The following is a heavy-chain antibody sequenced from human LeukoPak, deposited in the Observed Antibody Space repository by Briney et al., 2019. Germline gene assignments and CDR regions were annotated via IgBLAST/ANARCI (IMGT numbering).Heavy chain of an antibody. V-gene: IGHV4-30-4*01. D-gene: IGHD3-3*01. CDR1: GGSISSGDYY. J-gene: IGHJ4*02. Sequence: SQTLSLTCTVSGGSISSGDYYWSWIRQPPGKGLEWIGYIHYSGSTYYNPSLKSRVTISVDTSKNQFSLKLSSVTAADTAVYYCARGTGDFWSGYPYYFDYWGQGTLVTVSS. CDR3: ARGTGDFWSGYPYYFDY. CDR2: IHYSGST.